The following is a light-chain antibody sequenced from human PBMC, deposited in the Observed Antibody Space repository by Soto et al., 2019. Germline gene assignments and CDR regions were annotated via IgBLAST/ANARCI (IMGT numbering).Light chain of an antibody. CDR3: QHYNSYSEP. Sequence: DIQMTQSPSTVSGSVGDRVTITCRASQTISSGLAWYQQKPGKAPTLLIYTAATLKSEVPSRFSGSGSGTEFPLTISSLQPDDFATYDCQHYNSYSEPFGQGTQVELK. CDR2: TAA. J-gene: IGKJ1*01. CDR1: QTISSG. V-gene: IGKV1-5*03.